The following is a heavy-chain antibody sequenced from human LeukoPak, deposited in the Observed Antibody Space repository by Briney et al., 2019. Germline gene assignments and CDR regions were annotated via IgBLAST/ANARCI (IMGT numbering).Heavy chain of an antibody. CDR2: IRSKAYGGTT. V-gene: IGHV3-49*04. Sequence: LRLSCTASGFTFGDYAMSWVRQAPGKGLEWVGFIRSKAYGGTTEYAASVKGRFTISRDDSKSIAYLQMNSLKTEDTAVYYCTREWPRYYDLDYWGQGTLVTVSS. J-gene: IGHJ4*02. D-gene: IGHD3-3*01. CDR1: GFTFGDYA. CDR3: TREWPRYYDLDY.